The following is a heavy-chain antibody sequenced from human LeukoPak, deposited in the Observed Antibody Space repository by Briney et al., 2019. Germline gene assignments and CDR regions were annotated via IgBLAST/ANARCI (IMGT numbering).Heavy chain of an antibody. J-gene: IGHJ4*02. CDR1: GFTFSSYA. Sequence: GGSLRLSCAASGFTFSSYAMSWVRQAPGKGLVWVSRINSDGSSTSYADSVKGRFTISRDNAKNTLYLQMNSLRAEDTAVYYCARLGYSSSWPLDYWGQGTLVTVSS. D-gene: IGHD6-13*01. CDR3: ARLGYSSSWPLDY. V-gene: IGHV3-74*01. CDR2: INSDGSST.